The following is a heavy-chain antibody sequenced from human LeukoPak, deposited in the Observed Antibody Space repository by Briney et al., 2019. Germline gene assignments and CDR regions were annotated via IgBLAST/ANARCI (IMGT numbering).Heavy chain of an antibody. CDR1: GYTFTGYY. CDR2: INPNSGGT. CDR3: ARVDSSSWYYYYYYMDV. V-gene: IGHV1-2*02. D-gene: IGHD6-13*01. Sequence: ASVKVSCKASGYTFTGYYMHWVRQAPGQGLEWMGWINPNSGGTNYAQKFQGRVTMTRDTSISTAYMELSRLRSDDTAVYYCARVDSSSWYYYYYYMDVWGKGTTVTVSS. J-gene: IGHJ6*03.